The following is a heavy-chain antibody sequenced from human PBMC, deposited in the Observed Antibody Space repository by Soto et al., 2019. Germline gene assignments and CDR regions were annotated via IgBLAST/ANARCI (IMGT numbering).Heavy chain of an antibody. CDR2: ILPMLDIT. CDR1: GGTFVTYT. J-gene: IGHJ3*02. CDR3: SLGSWSAETFDI. Sequence: QVQLVQSGAEVEKPGSSVKVSCNASGGTFVTYTLIWVRQAPGQRLEWVGRILPMLDITNTAQRFQDRVTITADKSTSTAYLELSSLRSEDTAVYYCSLGSWSAETFDIWGRGTMVTVSS. V-gene: IGHV1-69*02. D-gene: IGHD6-13*01.